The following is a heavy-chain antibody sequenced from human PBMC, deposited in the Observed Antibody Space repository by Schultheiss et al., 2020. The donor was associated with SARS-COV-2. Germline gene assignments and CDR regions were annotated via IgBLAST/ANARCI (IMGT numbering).Heavy chain of an antibody. CDR2: IYYSGST. D-gene: IGHD3-16*01. Sequence: SETLSLTCAVYGGSFSGYYWSWIRQPPGKGLEWIGYIYYSGSTNYNPSLKSRVTISVDRSKNQFSLKLSSVTAADTAVYYCARGRQRDAFDIWGQGTLVTVSS. J-gene: IGHJ4*02. CDR1: GGSFSGYY. CDR3: ARGRQRDAFDI. V-gene: IGHV4-59*01.